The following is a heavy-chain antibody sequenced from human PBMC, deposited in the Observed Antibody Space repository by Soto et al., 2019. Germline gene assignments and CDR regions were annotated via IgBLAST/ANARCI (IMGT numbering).Heavy chain of an antibody. V-gene: IGHV3-9*01. J-gene: IGHJ4*02. CDR2: ISWNSGSI. D-gene: IGHD3-22*01. CDR1: GFTFDDYA. CDR3: AKDRYYDSSGYSPPLDY. Sequence: EVQLVESGGGLVQPGRSLRLSCAASGFTFDDYAMHWVRQAPGKGLEWVSGISWNSGSIGYADSVKGRFTISRDNAKNSLYLQMNSLRAEDTALYYGAKDRYYDSSGYSPPLDYWGQGTLVTVSS.